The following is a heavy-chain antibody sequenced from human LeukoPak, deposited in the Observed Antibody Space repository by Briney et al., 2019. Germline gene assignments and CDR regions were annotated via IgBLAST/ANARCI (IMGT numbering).Heavy chain of an antibody. CDR3: AKDSGTYWVDYSYMDV. Sequence: PGGSLRLSCAAFGFTFSSYGMHWVRQAPGKGLEWVAFIRYDGTNKYYADSVKGRFTISGDNSKNTLYLQMNSLRAEDTAVYFCAKDSGTYWVDYSYMDVWGKGTTVTVSS. D-gene: IGHD1-26*01. CDR1: GFTFSSYG. CDR2: IRYDGTNK. J-gene: IGHJ6*03. V-gene: IGHV3-30*02.